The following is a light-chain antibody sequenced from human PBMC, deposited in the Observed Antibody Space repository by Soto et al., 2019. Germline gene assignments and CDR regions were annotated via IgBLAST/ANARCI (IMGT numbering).Light chain of an antibody. J-gene: IGLJ3*02. CDR3: SSYTTSSTYWV. CDR1: SSDVGGYRY. Sequence: QSALTQPASVSGSPGQSITISRTGTSSDVGGYRYVSWYQQHPGKAPKLMIYEVSDRPSGVSNRFSGSKSGNTASLTISGLQAEDEADYYCSSYTTSSTYWVFGGGTKLTVL. V-gene: IGLV2-14*01. CDR2: EVS.